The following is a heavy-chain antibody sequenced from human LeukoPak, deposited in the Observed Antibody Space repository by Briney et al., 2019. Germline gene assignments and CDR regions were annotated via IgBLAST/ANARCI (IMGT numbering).Heavy chain of an antibody. CDR3: ARDLSLTGMALAEGY. J-gene: IGHJ4*02. CDR1: GFTFSSYS. D-gene: IGHD6-19*01. Sequence: GGSLRLSCAASGFTFSSYSMNWVRQAPGKGLEWVSSISSSSSYIYYADSVRGRFTISRDNAKNSLYLQMNSLRAEDTAIYYCARDLSLTGMALAEGYWGQGTLVTVSS. CDR2: ISSSSSYI. V-gene: IGHV3-21*01.